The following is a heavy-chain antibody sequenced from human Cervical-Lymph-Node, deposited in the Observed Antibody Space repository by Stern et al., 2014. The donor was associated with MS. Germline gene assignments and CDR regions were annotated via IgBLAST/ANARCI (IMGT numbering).Heavy chain of an antibody. D-gene: IGHD4-11*01. V-gene: IGHV4-39*02. CDR3: ARGVTAVTNYVPNWCFDL. CDR2: VYYSGIT. Sequence: QLQLQESGPGLVKPSETLSLTCTVSGASITNRDYWGWIRQPQGKGLEWIGSVYYSGITYYRPSLKSRAAISIDTSRNQFFLRLNSVTATDTAVYFCARGVTAVTNYVPNWCFDLWGRGTLVTVSS. J-gene: IGHJ2*01. CDR1: GASITNRDY.